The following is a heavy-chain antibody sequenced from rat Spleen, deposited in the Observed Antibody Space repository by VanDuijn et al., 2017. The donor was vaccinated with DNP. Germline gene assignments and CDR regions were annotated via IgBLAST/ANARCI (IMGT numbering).Heavy chain of an antibody. CDR2: IWGDGST. CDR1: GFSLTSYG. V-gene: IGHV2-77*01. J-gene: IGHJ2*01. Sequence: QVQMKETGPGLVQTTQTLSVTCTVSGFSLTSYGVHWVRQAPGKGLEWMGIIWGDGSTDYNSALQSRMSISRDTSKSQVFLTMNSLQTDDTAVYYCYNNYFAYWGQGVMVTVSS. CDR3: YNNYFAY. D-gene: IGHD1-10*01.